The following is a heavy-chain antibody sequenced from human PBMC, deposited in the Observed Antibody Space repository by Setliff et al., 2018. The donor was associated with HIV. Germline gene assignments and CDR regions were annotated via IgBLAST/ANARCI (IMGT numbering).Heavy chain of an antibody. J-gene: IGHJ4*02. Sequence: ASVKVSCKASGYTFTGYYMHWVRQAPGQGLEWMGRINPYSGDTNYAQKFQGRVTMTRDTSITTAYMELSRLTSDDTAVYYCARDPHYFDRSGYFSWFYFDFWGQGKLVTVS. CDR1: GYTFTGYY. D-gene: IGHD3-22*01. CDR2: INPYSGDT. CDR3: ARDPHYFDRSGYFSWFYFDF. V-gene: IGHV1-2*06.